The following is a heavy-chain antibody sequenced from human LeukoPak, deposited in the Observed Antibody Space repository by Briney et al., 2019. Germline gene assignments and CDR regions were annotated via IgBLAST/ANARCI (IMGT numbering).Heavy chain of an antibody. CDR2: ISGSGGST. CDR3: ARAEGGVAAGEFDY. V-gene: IGHV3-23*01. Sequence: AGSLRLSCAASGFTFSSYAMNWVRQAPGKGLEWVSAISGSGGSTYYADSVKGRCTISRDNSDNTLCLQMKSLRAEDTAVYYCARAEGGVAAGEFDYWGQGALVTVSS. J-gene: IGHJ4*02. CDR1: GFTFSSYA. D-gene: IGHD6-13*01.